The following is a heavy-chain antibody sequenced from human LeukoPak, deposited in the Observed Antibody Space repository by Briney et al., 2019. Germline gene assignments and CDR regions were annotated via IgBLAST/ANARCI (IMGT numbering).Heavy chain of an antibody. J-gene: IGHJ4*01. CDR3: AIDLGYEDY. CDR1: GFTFSDYY. V-gene: IGHV3-11*01. Sequence: GGSLRLSCAASGFTFSDYYVNWIRQAAGKGLEWVSYISSSGTAIYYADSVEGRFTISRDNAKNSLYLQMHSLRAEDTAVYYCAIDLGYEDYWGQGTLVTVSS. CDR2: ISSSGTAI. D-gene: IGHD3-16*01.